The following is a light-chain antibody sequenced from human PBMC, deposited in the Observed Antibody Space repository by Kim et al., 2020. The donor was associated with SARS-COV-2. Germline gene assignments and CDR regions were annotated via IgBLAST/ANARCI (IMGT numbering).Light chain of an antibody. CDR2: DDN. V-gene: IGLV6-57*01. CDR1: SGSIANSH. Sequence: TVTIACTRSSGSIANSHVHWYQQHPGSYPTAVVYDDNKRPSGVPDRFSASIDSSTNAAALTISGLKAEDEADYYCQSYNSDSQGVFGGGTQLTVL. CDR3: QSYNSDSQGV. J-gene: IGLJ3*02.